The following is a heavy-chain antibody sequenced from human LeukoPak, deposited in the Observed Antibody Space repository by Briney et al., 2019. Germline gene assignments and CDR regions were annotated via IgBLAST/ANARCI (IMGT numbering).Heavy chain of an antibody. D-gene: IGHD3-22*01. CDR2: IYSSGST. Sequence: SETLSLTCTVSGGSISSYYWSWIRQPPGKGLEWIGYIYSSGSTNYNPSLKSRVTMSVDTSKNQFSLKLSSVTAADTAVYYCARDSRYSDTSGYYYSHYYMDVWGKGTTVTVSS. J-gene: IGHJ6*03. CDR3: ARDSRYSDTSGYYYSHYYMDV. CDR1: GGSISSYY. V-gene: IGHV4-59*01.